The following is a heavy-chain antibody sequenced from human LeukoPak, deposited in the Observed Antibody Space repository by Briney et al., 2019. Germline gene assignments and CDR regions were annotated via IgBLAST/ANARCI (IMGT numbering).Heavy chain of an antibody. CDR3: ARDLFTYYGMDV. Sequence: PGGSLRLSCAASGFTFSSYGMHWVRQAPGKGLEWVAVMWYDGSNKYYADSVKGRFTISRDNSKNTLYLQMNSLRAEDTAVYYCARDLFTYYGMDVWGQGTTVTVSS. CDR1: GFTFSSYG. V-gene: IGHV3-33*01. CDR2: MWYDGSNK. J-gene: IGHJ6*02.